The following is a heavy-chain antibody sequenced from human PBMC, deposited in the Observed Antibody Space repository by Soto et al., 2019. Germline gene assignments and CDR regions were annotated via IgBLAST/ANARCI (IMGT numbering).Heavy chain of an antibody. CDR2: IYYSGST. Sequence: SETLSLTCTVSGGSISSYYWSWIRQPPGKGLEWIGYIYYSGSTNYNPSLKSRVTISVDTSKNQFSLKLSSVTAADMAVYYCARVWGGAFDIWGQGTMVTVSS. J-gene: IGHJ3*02. CDR3: ARVWGGAFDI. V-gene: IGHV4-59*01. D-gene: IGHD3-10*01. CDR1: GGSISSYY.